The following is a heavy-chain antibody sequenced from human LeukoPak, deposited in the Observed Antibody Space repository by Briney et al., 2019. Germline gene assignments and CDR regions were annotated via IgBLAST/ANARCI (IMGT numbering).Heavy chain of an antibody. CDR1: GYSFTSYW. V-gene: IGHV5-51*01. CDR3: ARITAMVTGGWFDP. CDR2: IYPGDSDT. D-gene: IGHD5-18*01. J-gene: IGHJ5*02. Sequence: GESLKISCKGSGYSFTSYWIGWVRQMPGKGVEWMGIIYPGDSDTRYSPSFQGQATISADKSISTAYLQWSSLKASDTGMYYCARITAMVTGGWFDPWGQGTLVTVSS.